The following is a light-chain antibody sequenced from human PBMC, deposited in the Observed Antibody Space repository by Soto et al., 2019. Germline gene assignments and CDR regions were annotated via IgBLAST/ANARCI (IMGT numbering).Light chain of an antibody. CDR3: QQIYSAPLT. J-gene: IGKJ4*01. CDR1: QHIAIY. CDR2: AAS. Sequence: DIQMTQSPSSLSAFVGDRVNITCRTSQHIAIYLNWYRQKPGKAPKLLIYAASSLQSGVPSRFSGSGSETEFTLSISSLQPEDFATYFCQQIYSAPLTFGGGTKVEIK. V-gene: IGKV1-39*01.